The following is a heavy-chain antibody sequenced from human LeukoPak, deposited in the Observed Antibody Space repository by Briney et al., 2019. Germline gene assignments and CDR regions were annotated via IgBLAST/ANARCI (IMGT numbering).Heavy chain of an antibody. Sequence: GGSLRLSCAASGFTFSSYSMNWVRQAPGKGLEWISYISSSGNTIYYADSVKGRFTISRDNSKNTLYLQMNSLRSEDTAVYYCAKNLGYSYSYGMDVWGQGTTVTVSS. V-gene: IGHV3-48*01. J-gene: IGHJ6*02. CDR1: GFTFSSYS. CDR3: AKNLGYSYSYGMDV. CDR2: ISSSGNTI. D-gene: IGHD5-18*01.